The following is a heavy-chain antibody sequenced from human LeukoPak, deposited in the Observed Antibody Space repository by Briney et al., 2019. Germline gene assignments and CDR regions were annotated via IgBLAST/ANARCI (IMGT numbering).Heavy chain of an antibody. V-gene: IGHV3-66*01. CDR1: GFTVSSNY. D-gene: IGHD2-8*01. CDR3: AKDRCSNGIGCYYYYMDV. CDR2: IYSDGRT. J-gene: IGHJ6*03. Sequence: GGSLRLSCAAAGFTVSSNYMSWVRQAPGKGLEWVSVIYSDGRTYYADSVKGRFTISRDNSNNTLYLQMNSLRAEDTAVYYCAKDRCSNGIGCYYYYMDVWGKGTTATISS.